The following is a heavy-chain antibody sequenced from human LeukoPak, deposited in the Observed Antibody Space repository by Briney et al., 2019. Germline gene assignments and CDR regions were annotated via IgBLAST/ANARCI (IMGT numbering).Heavy chain of an antibody. CDR3: ARGRAAGTTTPRRYNWFDP. CDR1: GYSISSGYY. J-gene: IGHJ5*02. D-gene: IGHD6-13*01. Sequence: SETLSLTCAVSGYSISSGYYWGWIRQPPGKGLEWIGSIYHSGSTYYNPSLKSRVTISVDTSKNQFSLKLSSVTAADTAVYYCARGRAAGTTTPRRYNWFDPWGQGTLATVSS. V-gene: IGHV4-38-2*01. CDR2: IYHSGST.